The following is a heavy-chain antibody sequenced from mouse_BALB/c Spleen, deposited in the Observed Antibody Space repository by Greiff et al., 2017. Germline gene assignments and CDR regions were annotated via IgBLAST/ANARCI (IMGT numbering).Heavy chain of an antibody. CDR3: ARQPTVVANAMDY. D-gene: IGHD1-1*01. V-gene: IGHV5-9-3*01. J-gene: IGHJ4*01. Sequence: EVKLMESGGGLVKPGGSLKLSCAASGFTFSSYAMSWVRQTPEKRLEWVATISSGGSYTYYPDSVKGRFTISRDNAKNTLYLQMSSLRSEDTAMYYCARQPTVVANAMDYWGQGTSVTVSS. CDR2: ISSGGSYT. CDR1: GFTFSSYA.